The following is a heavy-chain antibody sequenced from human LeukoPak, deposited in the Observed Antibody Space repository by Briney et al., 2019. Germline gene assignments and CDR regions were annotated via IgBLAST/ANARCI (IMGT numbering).Heavy chain of an antibody. D-gene: IGHD3-22*01. V-gene: IGHV3-21*01. CDR1: GFTFSSYS. J-gene: IGHJ4*02. CDR3: ARDRDYYDSSVGY. CDR2: ISSSSSYI. Sequence: PGGSLRLSCAASGFTFSSYSMNWVRQAPGKGLEWVSSISSSSSYIYYADSVKGRFTISRDNAKNPLYLQMNSLRAEDTAVYYCARDRDYYDSSVGYWGQGTLVTVSS.